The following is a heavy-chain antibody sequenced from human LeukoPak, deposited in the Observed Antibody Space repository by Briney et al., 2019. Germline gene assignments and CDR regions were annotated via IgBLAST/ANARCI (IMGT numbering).Heavy chain of an antibody. CDR3: AKGAFSGVRGVINY. D-gene: IGHD3-10*01. V-gene: IGHV3-23*01. CDR2: ISGSGGNT. Sequence: GGSLRLSCAASGFTFNNYAMSWVRQAPGKGLEWVSGISGSGGNTYYADSVKGRFTSSRDNSKNTLYLQMNSLRAEDTAVYYCAKGAFSGVRGVINYWGQGTLVTVSS. CDR1: GFTFNNYA. J-gene: IGHJ4*02.